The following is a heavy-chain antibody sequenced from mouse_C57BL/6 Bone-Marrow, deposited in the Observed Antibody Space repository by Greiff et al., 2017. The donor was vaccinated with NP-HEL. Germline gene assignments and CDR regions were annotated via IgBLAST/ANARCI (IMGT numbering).Heavy chain of an antibody. D-gene: IGHD3-2*02. Sequence: EVMLVESGGGLVKPGGSLKLSCAASGFTFSDYGMHWVRQAPEKGLEWVAYISSGSSTIYYADTVKGRFPISRDNAKNTLFLQMTSLRSEDTAMYYCARPRLSAWFAYWGQGTLVTVSA. CDR3: ARPRLSAWFAY. CDR2: ISSGSSTI. J-gene: IGHJ3*01. CDR1: GFTFSDYG. V-gene: IGHV5-17*01.